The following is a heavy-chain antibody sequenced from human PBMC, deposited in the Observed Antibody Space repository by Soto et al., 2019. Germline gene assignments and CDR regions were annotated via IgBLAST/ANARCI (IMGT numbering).Heavy chain of an antibody. CDR2: ISASGSSA. J-gene: IGHJ4*02. V-gene: IGHV3-23*01. CDR1: GLTLSSYA. D-gene: IGHD1-1*01. Sequence: EVQLLESGGGLEQPGGSLRLSCADSGLTLSSYAMSWVRQAPGKGLEWVSIISASGSSAYYAASVKGRFTTSRDNSKNTLYLQMDRLRPDDTAVYYCAEGRQLWDPFDDWGQGTLVTVSS. CDR3: AEGRQLWDPFDD.